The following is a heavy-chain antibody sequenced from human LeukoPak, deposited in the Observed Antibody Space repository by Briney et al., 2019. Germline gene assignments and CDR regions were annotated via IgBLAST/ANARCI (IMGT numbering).Heavy chain of an antibody. CDR1: GFPFSSHY. J-gene: IGHJ4*02. CDR2: LNGGGGDI. D-gene: IGHD5-18*01. Sequence: GGSLRLSCEASGFPFSSHYMAWVRQAPGRGLEWVSALNGGGGDIHYADSVTGRFTISRDNSKSTLYLQMNSLRAEDTAIYYCANYLGGYSYGYNYWGQGTLVTVSS. CDR3: ANYLGGYSYGYNY. V-gene: IGHV3-23*01.